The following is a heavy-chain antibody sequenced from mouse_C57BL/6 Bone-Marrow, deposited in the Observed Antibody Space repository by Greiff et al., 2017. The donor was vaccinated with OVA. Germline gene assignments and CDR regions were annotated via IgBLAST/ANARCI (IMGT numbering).Heavy chain of an antibody. CDR3: ARHDGYPWFAY. V-gene: IGHV5-6*01. CDR2: ISSGGSYT. D-gene: IGHD2-3*01. Sequence: EEMLVESGGDLVKPGGSLKLSCAASGFTFSSYGMSWVRQTPDKRLEWVATISSGGSYTYYPDSVKGRFTISRDNAKNTLYLQMSSLKSEDTAMYYCARHDGYPWFAYWGQGTLVTVSA. J-gene: IGHJ3*01. CDR1: GFTFSSYG.